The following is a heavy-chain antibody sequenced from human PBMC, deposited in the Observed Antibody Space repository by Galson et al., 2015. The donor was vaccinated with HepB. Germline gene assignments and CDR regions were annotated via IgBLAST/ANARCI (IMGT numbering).Heavy chain of an antibody. CDR3: AVQVGDRDDF. J-gene: IGHJ4*02. CDR2: INQSGST. Sequence: ETLSLTCAAYGGSFSGYFWGWIRQPPGKGLEWIGEINQSGSTNYNPSLKSRVTISVDTSKNQFSLELSSVTAADTAVYYCAVQVGDRDDFWGQGTLVTVSS. D-gene: IGHD3-16*01. V-gene: IGHV4-34*01. CDR1: GGSFSGYF.